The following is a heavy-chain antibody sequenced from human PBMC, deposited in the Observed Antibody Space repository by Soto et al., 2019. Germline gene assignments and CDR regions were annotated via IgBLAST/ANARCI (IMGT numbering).Heavy chain of an antibody. Sequence: QVQLVQSGAEVKKPGSSVKVSCKASGGTFSSYAISWVRQAPGQGLEWMGGIIPIFGTANYAQKFQGRVTITADESTSTAYMGLSSLRSEDTAVYYCAREAEVAVACTYYYYGMDVWGQGTTVTVSS. J-gene: IGHJ6*02. V-gene: IGHV1-69*01. CDR1: GGTFSSYA. CDR2: IIPIFGTA. CDR3: AREAEVAVACTYYYYGMDV. D-gene: IGHD6-19*01.